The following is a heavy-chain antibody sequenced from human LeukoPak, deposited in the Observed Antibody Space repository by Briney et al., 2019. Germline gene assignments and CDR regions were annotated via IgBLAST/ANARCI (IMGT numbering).Heavy chain of an antibody. CDR1: GFTFSSYA. CDR3: ARWGIAAAADY. D-gene: IGHD6-13*01. Sequence: PGRSLRLSCAASGFTFSSYAMHWVRQAPGKGLEWVAVISYDGSNKYYADSVKGRFTISRDNSKNTLYLQMNSLRAEDTAVYYCARWGIAAAADYWGQGTLVTVSS. CDR2: ISYDGSNK. J-gene: IGHJ4*02. V-gene: IGHV3-30-3*01.